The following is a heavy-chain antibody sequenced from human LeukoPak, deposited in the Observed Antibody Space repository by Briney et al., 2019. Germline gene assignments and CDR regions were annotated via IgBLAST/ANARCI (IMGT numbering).Heavy chain of an antibody. Sequence: SETLSLTCTVSGGSISSDYWSWIRQPPGKGLEWIGYIYYSGSTNYNPSLKSRVTISVDTSKNQFSLKLSSVTAADTAVYYCARASPGFSRIPYYYYYCYMDVWGKGTTVTVSS. CDR1: GGSISSDY. CDR2: IYYSGST. CDR3: ARASPGFSRIPYYYYYCYMDV. D-gene: IGHD2-15*01. V-gene: IGHV4-59*01. J-gene: IGHJ6*03.